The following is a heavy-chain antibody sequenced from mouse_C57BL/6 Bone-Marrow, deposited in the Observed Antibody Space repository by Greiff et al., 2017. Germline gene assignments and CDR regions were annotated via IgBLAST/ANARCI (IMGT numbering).Heavy chain of an antibody. CDR1: GYSITSGYY. Sequence: ESGPGLVKPSQSLSLTCSVTGYSITSGYYWNWIRQFPGNKLEWMGYISYDGSNNYNPSLKNRISITRDTSKNQFFLKLNSVTTEDTATYYCARDDSNYEYYFDYWGQGTTLTVSS. CDR3: ARDDSNYEYYFDY. CDR2: ISYDGSN. D-gene: IGHD2-5*01. V-gene: IGHV3-6*01. J-gene: IGHJ2*01.